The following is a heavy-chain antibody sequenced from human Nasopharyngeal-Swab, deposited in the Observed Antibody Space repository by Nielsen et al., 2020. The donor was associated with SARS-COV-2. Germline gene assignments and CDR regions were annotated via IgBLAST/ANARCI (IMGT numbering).Heavy chain of an antibody. Sequence: GESLKISCAASGFTSSSDAMSWVSQAPGKGLEWVSAISGSGGSTYYADSVKGRFTISRDNSKNTLYLQMNSLRAEDTAVYYCAKDPHYYDSSGHDYWGQGTLVTVSS. V-gene: IGHV3-23*01. CDR1: GFTSSSDA. CDR3: AKDPHYYDSSGHDY. D-gene: IGHD3-22*01. J-gene: IGHJ4*02. CDR2: ISGSGGST.